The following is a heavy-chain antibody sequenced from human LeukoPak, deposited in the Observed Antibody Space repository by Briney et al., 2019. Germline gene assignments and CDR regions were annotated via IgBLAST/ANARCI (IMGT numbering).Heavy chain of an antibody. CDR3: AKVAGGVTSWFDP. Sequence: GGSLRLSCAASGFTFSSYGMHWVRQAPGKGLEWVAVISYDGSNKYYADSVKGRFTISRGNSKNTLYLQMNSLRAEDTAVYYCAKVAGGVTSWFDPWGQGTLVTVSS. V-gene: IGHV3-30*18. D-gene: IGHD3-10*01. CDR1: GFTFSSYG. CDR2: ISYDGSNK. J-gene: IGHJ5*02.